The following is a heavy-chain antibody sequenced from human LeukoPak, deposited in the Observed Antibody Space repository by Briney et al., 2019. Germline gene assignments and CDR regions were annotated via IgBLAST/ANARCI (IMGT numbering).Heavy chain of an antibody. V-gene: IGHV1-3*01. Sequence: GASVTVSFTASGYTFTSYAMHWVRQAPGQRLEWMGWINAGNGNTKYSQKFQGRVTITRDTSASTAYMELSSLRSEDTAVYYCASGVVVITALDYWGQGTLVTVSS. CDR1: GYTFTSYA. CDR2: INAGNGNT. D-gene: IGHD3-22*01. CDR3: ASGVVVITALDY. J-gene: IGHJ4*02.